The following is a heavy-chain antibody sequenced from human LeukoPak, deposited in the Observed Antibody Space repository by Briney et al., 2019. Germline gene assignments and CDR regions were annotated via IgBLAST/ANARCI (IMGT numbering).Heavy chain of an antibody. CDR2: ISSSSSTI. Sequence: GGSLRLSCAASGFTFSSYSMSWVRQAPGKGLEWVSYISSSSSTIYYADSVKGRFTISRDNAKNSLYLQMNSLRAEDTAVYYCARVGVCSSTSCYRWYYYYMDVWGKGTTVTVSS. CDR1: GFTFSSYS. V-gene: IGHV3-48*04. D-gene: IGHD2-2*01. J-gene: IGHJ6*03. CDR3: ARVGVCSSTSCYRWYYYYMDV.